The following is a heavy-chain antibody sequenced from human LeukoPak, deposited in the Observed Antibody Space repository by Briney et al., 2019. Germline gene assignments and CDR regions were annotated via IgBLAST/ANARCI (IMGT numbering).Heavy chain of an antibody. Sequence: GGSLRLSCAASGFILSSYGMHWVRQGPGKGLEWVAIISYDGSNKYYGDSVKGRFTISRDNSNNTLFLQMNSLRPEDTAVYYCARLYLPATRFDYWGQGTPVTVSS. D-gene: IGHD5-24*01. CDR3: ARLYLPATRFDY. J-gene: IGHJ4*02. V-gene: IGHV3-30*03. CDR2: ISYDGSNK. CDR1: GFILSSYG.